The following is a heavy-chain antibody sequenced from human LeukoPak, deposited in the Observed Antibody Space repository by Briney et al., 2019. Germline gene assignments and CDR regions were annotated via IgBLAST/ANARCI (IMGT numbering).Heavy chain of an antibody. J-gene: IGHJ4*02. Sequence: SQTLSLTCTVSGGSISSGSYYWSWSRQPAGKGLEWIGRIYTSGSTNYNPSLMSRVTISVDTSKNQFSLKLSSVTAADTAVYYCVSASRNIDYWGQGTLVTVSS. V-gene: IGHV4-61*02. CDR3: VSASRNIDY. CDR2: IYTSGST. CDR1: GGSISSGSYY.